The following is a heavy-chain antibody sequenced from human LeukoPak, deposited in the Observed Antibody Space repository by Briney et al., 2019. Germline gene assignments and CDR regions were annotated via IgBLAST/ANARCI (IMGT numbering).Heavy chain of an antibody. V-gene: IGHV1-69*04. CDR3: ARDWTYYYVSSGYSAFDY. Sequence: AASVKVSCKASGGTFSSYAISRVRQAPGQGLEWMGRIIPILGIANYAQKFQGRVTITADKSTSTAYMELSSLRSEDTAVYYCARDWTYYYVSSGYSAFDYWGQGTLVTVSS. CDR1: GGTFSSYA. D-gene: IGHD3-22*01. CDR2: IIPILGIA. J-gene: IGHJ4*02.